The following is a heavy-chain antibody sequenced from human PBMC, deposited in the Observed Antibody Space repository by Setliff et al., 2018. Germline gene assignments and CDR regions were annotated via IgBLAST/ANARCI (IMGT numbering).Heavy chain of an antibody. CDR3: ARSWKAGALNHFDY. CDR2: ISGSTDNT. D-gene: IGHD6-19*01. CDR1: GYTSINYG. V-gene: IGHV1-18*01. J-gene: IGHJ4*02. Sequence: AASVKVSCKASGYTSINYGISWVRQAPGQGLEWMGWISGSTDNTNYAQKFRGRVTLTKDTSTNTKYMELKSLRSDDTAVYYCARSWKAGALNHFDYWGQGSLVTVLL.